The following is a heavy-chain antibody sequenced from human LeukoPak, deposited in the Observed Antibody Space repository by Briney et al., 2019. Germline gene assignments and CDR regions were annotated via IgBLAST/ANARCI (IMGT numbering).Heavy chain of an antibody. CDR3: ARLDYYDSSGYLPDY. V-gene: IGHV4-4*02. J-gene: IGHJ4*02. Sequence: KTSGTLSLTCAVSGGSISSSNWWSWVRQPPGKGLEWIGEIYHSGSTNYNPSLKSRVTISVDKSKNQFSLKLSSVTAADTAVYYCARLDYYDSSGYLPDYWGQGTLVTVSS. CDR2: IYHSGST. CDR1: GGSISSSNW. D-gene: IGHD3-22*01.